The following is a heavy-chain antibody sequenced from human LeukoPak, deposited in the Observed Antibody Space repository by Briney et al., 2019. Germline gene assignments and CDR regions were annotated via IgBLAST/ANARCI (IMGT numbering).Heavy chain of an antibody. D-gene: IGHD3-22*01. V-gene: IGHV4-59*12. CDR1: GGSISSYY. CDR2: IYYSGST. Sequence: SETLSLTCTVSGGSISSYYWSWIRQPPGKGLEWIGSIYYSGSTYYNPSLKSRVTISVDTSKNQFSLKLSSVTAADTAVYYCASTLPSYYYDSSGYMVLYAFDIWGQGTMVTVSS. CDR3: ASTLPSYYYDSSGYMVLYAFDI. J-gene: IGHJ3*02.